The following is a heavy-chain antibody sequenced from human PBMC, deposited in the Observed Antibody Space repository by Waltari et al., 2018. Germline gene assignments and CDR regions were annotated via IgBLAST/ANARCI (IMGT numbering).Heavy chain of an antibody. CDR3: AREGPQNNIVVHQLPLDY. D-gene: IGHD2-2*01. Sequence: QVQLVQSGAEVKKPGSSVKVSCKASGGTFSSYAISWVRQAPGQGLEWMGGIIPIFGTANYAQKCQGRVTITADESTSTAYMELSSLRSEDTAVYYCAREGPQNNIVVHQLPLDYWGQGTLVTVSS. J-gene: IGHJ4*02. CDR2: IIPIFGTA. CDR1: GGTFSSYA. V-gene: IGHV1-69*01.